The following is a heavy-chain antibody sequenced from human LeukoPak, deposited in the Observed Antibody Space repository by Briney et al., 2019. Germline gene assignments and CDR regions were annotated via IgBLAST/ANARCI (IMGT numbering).Heavy chain of an antibody. D-gene: IGHD5-12*01. CDR1: GYTFTGYY. CDR3: ATPLRGYDPPYFDY. V-gene: IGHV1-2*02. J-gene: IGHJ4*02. Sequence: GASVKVSCKASGYTFTGYYMHWVRQAPGQGLEWMGWINPNSGGTNYAQKFQGRVTMTRDTSISTAYMELSRLRSDDTAVYYCATPLRGYDPPYFDYWGQGTLVTVSS. CDR2: INPNSGGT.